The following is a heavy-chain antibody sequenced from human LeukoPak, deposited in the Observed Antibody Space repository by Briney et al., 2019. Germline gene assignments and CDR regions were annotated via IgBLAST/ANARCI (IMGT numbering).Heavy chain of an antibody. J-gene: IGHJ4*02. CDR3: ARDPGSSGYYPYFDY. CDR1: GFTFSSYW. D-gene: IGHD3-22*01. Sequence: AGGSLRLSCAASGFTFSSYWMSWVRQAPGKGLEWAANIKQDGSEKYYVDSVKGRFTISRDNAKNSLYLQMNSLRAEDTAVYYCARDPGSSGYYPYFDYWGQGTLVTVSS. CDR2: IKQDGSEK. V-gene: IGHV3-7*01.